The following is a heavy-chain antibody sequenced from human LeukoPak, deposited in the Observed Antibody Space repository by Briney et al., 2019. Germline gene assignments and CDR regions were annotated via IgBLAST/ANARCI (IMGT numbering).Heavy chain of an antibody. CDR1: GGSFSGYY. CDR3: ARDRGYYDSSVPFDY. D-gene: IGHD3-22*01. Sequence: TSETLSLTCAVYGGSFSGYYWSWIRQPPGKGLEWIGEINHSGSTNYNPSLKSRVTISVDTSKNQFSLKLSSVTAADTAVYYCARDRGYYDSSVPFDYWGQGTLVTVSS. CDR2: INHSGST. J-gene: IGHJ4*02. V-gene: IGHV4-34*01.